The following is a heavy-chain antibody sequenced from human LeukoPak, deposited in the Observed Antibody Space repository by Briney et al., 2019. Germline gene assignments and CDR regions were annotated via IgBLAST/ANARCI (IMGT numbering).Heavy chain of an antibody. CDR3: ARVGGYSYGYWVY. Sequence: SETLSLTCTVSGGSISSYYWSWIRQPPGKGLEWIGEINHSGSTNYNPSLKSRVTISVDTSKNQFSLKLSSVTAADTAVYYCARVGGYSYGYWVYWGQGTLVTVSS. V-gene: IGHV4-34*01. CDR2: INHSGST. J-gene: IGHJ4*02. CDR1: GGSISSYY. D-gene: IGHD5-18*01.